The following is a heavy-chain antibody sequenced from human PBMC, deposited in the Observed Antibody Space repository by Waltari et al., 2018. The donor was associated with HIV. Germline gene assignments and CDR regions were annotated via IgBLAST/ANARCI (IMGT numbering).Heavy chain of an antibody. CDR3: AKDLRVLDY. V-gene: IGHV3-23*01. CDR2: ISGSGGST. CDR1: GFTFRSYA. Sequence: EVQLLESGGGLVQPGVSLRLSCSASGFTFRSYAMSCVRQAPGKGLEWVSAISGSGGSTYDADSVKGRFTISRDNSKNTLYLQMNSLRAEDTAVYYCAKDLRVLDYWGQGTLVTVSS. J-gene: IGHJ4*02.